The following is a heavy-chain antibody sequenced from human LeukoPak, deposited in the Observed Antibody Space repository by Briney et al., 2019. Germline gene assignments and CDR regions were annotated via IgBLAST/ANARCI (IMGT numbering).Heavy chain of an antibody. CDR3: ARDEYYDRSGYYYF. J-gene: IGHJ4*02. V-gene: IGHV3-23*01. CDR1: GFTFSSHS. Sequence: GGSLRLSCAASGFTFSSHSMSWVRQAPGEGLEWVSAISGSGGSTYYADSVKGRFTISRDNPKDTLYLQMDSLGAEDTAVYYCARDEYYDRSGYYYFWGQGTLVTVAS. CDR2: ISGSGGST. D-gene: IGHD3-22*01.